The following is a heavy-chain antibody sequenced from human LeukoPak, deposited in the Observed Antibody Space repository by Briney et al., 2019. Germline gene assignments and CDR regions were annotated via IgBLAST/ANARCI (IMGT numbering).Heavy chain of an antibody. CDR2: ISGSASDT. V-gene: IGHV3-23*01. D-gene: IGHD3-10*01. CDR1: GFTFSPYA. CDR3: AKGSGY. J-gene: IGHJ4*02. Sequence: GGSLRLSCAASGFTFSPYAMSWVRQAPGKGLEWVSVISGSASDTFYAVSVMGRFTISRDNSKNTLYLQMNSLRAEDTAVYYCAKGSGYWGQGTLVTVSS.